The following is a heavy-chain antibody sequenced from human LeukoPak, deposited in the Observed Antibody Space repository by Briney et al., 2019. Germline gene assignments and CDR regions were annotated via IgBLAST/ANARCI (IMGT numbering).Heavy chain of an antibody. CDR2: IYTSGST. V-gene: IGHV4-61*02. CDR3: ARDYDVLTAYPPTQLFDP. J-gene: IGHJ5*02. CDR1: GGSISSGSYY. Sequence: SQTLSLTCTVSGGSISSGSYYWSWIRQPAGKGLEWIGRIYTSGSTNYNPSLKSRVTMSVDTSKNQFSLKLNSVTAAGTAVYYCARDYDVLTAYPPTQLFDPWGQGTLVTVSS. D-gene: IGHD3-9*01.